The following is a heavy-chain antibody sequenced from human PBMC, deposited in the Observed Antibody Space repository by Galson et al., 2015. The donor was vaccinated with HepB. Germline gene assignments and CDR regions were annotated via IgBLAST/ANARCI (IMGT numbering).Heavy chain of an antibody. D-gene: IGHD5-18*01. J-gene: IGHJ6*02. CDR1: GFTFSSYG. CDR2: IRYDGSNK. Sequence: SLRLSCAASGFTFSSYGMHWVRQAPGKGLEWVTLIRYDGSNKYYVDSVKGRFTISRDNSKNTLYLQMDSLRAEDTAVYYCAKDVGYIYGIIYYYGMDVWGQGTTVIVSS. V-gene: IGHV3-30*02. CDR3: AKDVGYIYGIIYYYGMDV.